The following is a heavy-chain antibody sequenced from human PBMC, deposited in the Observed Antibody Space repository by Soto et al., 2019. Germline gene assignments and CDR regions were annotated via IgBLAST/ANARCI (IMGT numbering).Heavy chain of an antibody. CDR3: ARVGRWFGELLYLYFDY. D-gene: IGHD3-10*01. J-gene: IGHJ4*02. CDR2: IYYSGST. V-gene: IGHV4-59*01. CDR1: GGSTSSYY. Sequence: PSETLSLTCTVSGGSTSSYYSSWIRQPPGKGLEWIGYIYYSGSTNYNPSLKSRVTISVDTSKNQFSLKLSSVTAADTTVYYCARVGRWFGELLYLYFDYWGQGTMVTVYS.